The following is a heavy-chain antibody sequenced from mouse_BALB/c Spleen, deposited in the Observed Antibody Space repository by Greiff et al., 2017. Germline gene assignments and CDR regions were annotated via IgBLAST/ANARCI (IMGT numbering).Heavy chain of an antibody. CDR2: ISSGGSYT. CDR3: ARLYGNFSYYFDY. D-gene: IGHD2-1*01. V-gene: IGHV5-9-4*01. CDR1: GFTFSSYA. J-gene: IGHJ2*01. Sequence: EVKLMESGGGLVKPGGSLKLSCAASGFTFSSYAMSWVRQSPEKRLEWVAEISSGGSYTYYPDTVTGRFTISRDNAKNTLYLEMSSLRSEDTAMYYCARLYGNFSYYFDYWGQGTTLTVSS.